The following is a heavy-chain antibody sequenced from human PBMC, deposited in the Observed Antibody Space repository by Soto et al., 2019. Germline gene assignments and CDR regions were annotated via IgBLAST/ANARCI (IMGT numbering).Heavy chain of an antibody. CDR3: ARARLFYGSAFAP. V-gene: IGHV4-34*01. D-gene: IGHD3-10*01. CDR1: GGSFSGYY. Sequence: SETLSLTCAVYGGSFSGYYWSWIRQPPGKGLEWIGEINHSGSTNYNPSLKSRVTISVDTSKNQFSLKLSSVTAADPAVYYCARARLFYGSAFAPWGQGTLVTVCS. J-gene: IGHJ5*02. CDR2: INHSGST.